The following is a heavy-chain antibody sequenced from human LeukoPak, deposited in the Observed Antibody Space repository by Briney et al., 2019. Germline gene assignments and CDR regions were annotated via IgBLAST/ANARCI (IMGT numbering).Heavy chain of an antibody. V-gene: IGHV3-23*01. CDR3: AKGTIWA. Sequence: GGSLRLSCAASGSTFSSYAMSWVRQAPGKGLDWVAGITGSGGTTYYADSVKGRFTISRDNSKSTLYLQMNSLRVEDTAVYYCAKGTIWAWGQGTLVTVSS. D-gene: IGHD2-2*01. CDR2: ITGSGGTT. CDR1: GSTFSSYA. J-gene: IGHJ5*02.